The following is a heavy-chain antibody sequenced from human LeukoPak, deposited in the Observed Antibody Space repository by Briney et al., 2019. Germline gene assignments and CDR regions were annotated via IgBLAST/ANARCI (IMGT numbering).Heavy chain of an antibody. CDR3: AKSFGYSRSWFDY. CDR1: GFTFSSYG. D-gene: IGHD6-13*01. J-gene: IGHJ4*02. V-gene: IGHV3-23*01. CDR2: ISGNGGGT. Sequence: GGSLRLSCAASGFTFSSYGMHWVRQAPGKGLEWVSGISGNGGGTYYADSVKGRFTISRDNSKNTLYLQMNSLRAEDTAVYYCAKSFGYSRSWFDYWGQGTLVTVSS.